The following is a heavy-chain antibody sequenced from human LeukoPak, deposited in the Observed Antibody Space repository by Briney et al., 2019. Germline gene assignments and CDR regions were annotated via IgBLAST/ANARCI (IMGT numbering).Heavy chain of an antibody. V-gene: IGHV1-3*01. D-gene: IGHD1-26*01. Sequence: ASVKVSCTASGYTFTIYAMHWVRQAPGQRLEWMGWINAGNGNTKYSQKFQGRVTITKDTSASTAYMELSSLRSEDTAVYYCAREGSYDPRIDYWGQGTLVTVSS. CDR1: GYTFTIYA. CDR3: AREGSYDPRIDY. J-gene: IGHJ4*02. CDR2: INAGNGNT.